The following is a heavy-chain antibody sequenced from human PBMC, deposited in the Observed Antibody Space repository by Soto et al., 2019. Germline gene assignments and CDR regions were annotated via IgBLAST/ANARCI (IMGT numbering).Heavy chain of an antibody. V-gene: IGHV1-69*08. CDR2: IIPLLNIP. CDR3: ARDRGLVSAVGGKMVNHYGLDV. J-gene: IGHJ6*02. CDR1: GGTFSRNT. D-gene: IGHD3-10*01. Sequence: QVQLVQSGAEVKKPGSSVKVSCKASGGTFSRNTISWVRQAPGQGLEWMGRIIPLLNIPNYAQNFQGRVMMIADRSTTTVYMEVSSLKSEDTAVYYCARDRGLVSAVGGKMVNHYGLDVWGQGTTVTVSS.